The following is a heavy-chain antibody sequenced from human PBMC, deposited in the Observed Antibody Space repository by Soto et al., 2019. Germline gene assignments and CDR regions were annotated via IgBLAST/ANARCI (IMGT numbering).Heavy chain of an antibody. J-gene: IGHJ4*02. CDR2: IYYSGST. D-gene: IGHD6-19*01. CDR1: GGSISSYY. CDR3: ARIRKGYSSGWYYFDY. Sequence: QVQLQESGPGLVKPSETLSLTCTVSGGSISSYYWSWIRQPPGKGLEWIGYIYYSGSTNYNPSLKSRVTISVDTSKNQFSLKLSSVTAADTAVYYCARIRKGYSSGWYYFDYWGQGTLVTVSS. V-gene: IGHV4-59*01.